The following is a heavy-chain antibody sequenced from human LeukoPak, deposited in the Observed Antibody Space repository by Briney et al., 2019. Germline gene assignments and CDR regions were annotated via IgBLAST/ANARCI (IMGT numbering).Heavy chain of an antibody. Sequence: SETLSLTCTVSGGSISSYYWSWIRQPPGKGLDLIGYIYYSWSTNYNPSLKIRVTISVYTSKNQFSLKLSSVADADAAVYYCARDGGSYYDSSGYYYDAFDIWGQGTMVTVSS. V-gene: IGHV4-59*01. CDR2: IYYSWST. D-gene: IGHD3-22*01. CDR3: ARDGGSYYDSSGYYYDAFDI. CDR1: GGSISSYY. J-gene: IGHJ3*02.